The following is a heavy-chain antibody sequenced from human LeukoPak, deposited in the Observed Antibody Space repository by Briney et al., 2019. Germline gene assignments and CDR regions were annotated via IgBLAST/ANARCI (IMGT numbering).Heavy chain of an antibody. CDR1: GITFRSYG. D-gene: IGHD4-17*01. CDR3: AKGARGDTVTSIVGLNWFDP. CDR2: ISYDGSHK. J-gene: IGHJ5*02. V-gene: IGHV3-30*18. Sequence: GGSLRLSCAASGITFRSYGMHWVRQAPGKGLEWVAVISYDGSHKYYADSVKGRFTISRDNSKNTLYLQMNSLRADDTAVYYCAKGARGDTVTSIVGLNWFDPWGQGTLVTVSS.